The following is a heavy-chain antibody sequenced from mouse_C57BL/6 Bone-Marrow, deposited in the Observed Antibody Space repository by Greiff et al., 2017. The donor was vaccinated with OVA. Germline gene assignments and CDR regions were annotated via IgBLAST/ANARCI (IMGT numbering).Heavy chain of an antibody. J-gene: IGHJ2*01. D-gene: IGHD2-3*01. V-gene: IGHV1-74*01. CDR2: IHPSDSDT. CDR1: GYTFTSYW. CDR3: AISYDGY. Sequence: QVQLKQPGAELVKPGASVKVSCKASGYTFTSYWMHWVKQRPGQGLEWIGRIHPSDSDTNYNQKFKGKATLTVDKSSSTAYMQLSSLTTEDSAVYYCAISYDGYWGQGTTLTVSS.